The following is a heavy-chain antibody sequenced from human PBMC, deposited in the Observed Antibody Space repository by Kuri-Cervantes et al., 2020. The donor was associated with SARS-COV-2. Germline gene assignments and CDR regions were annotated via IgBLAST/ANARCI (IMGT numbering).Heavy chain of an antibody. J-gene: IGHJ4*02. D-gene: IGHD1-1*01. V-gene: IGHV4-4*07. CDR2: IYTSGST. Sequence: SETLSLTCTVSGGSISGYYCSWIRQPAGKGLEWIGRIYTSGSTNYNPSLKSRVTMSVDTSKNQFSLKLSSVTAADTAVYYCARGDERRTTRTFDYWGQGTLVTVSS. CDR3: ARGDERRTTRTFDY. CDR1: GGSISGYY.